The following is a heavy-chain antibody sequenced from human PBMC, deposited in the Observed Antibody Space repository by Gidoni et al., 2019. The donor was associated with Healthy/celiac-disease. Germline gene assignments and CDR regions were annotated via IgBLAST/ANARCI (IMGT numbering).Heavy chain of an antibody. J-gene: IGHJ4*02. V-gene: IGHV4-34*01. D-gene: IGHD2-15*01. CDR2: INHSGST. CDR1: GGSFSGYY. Sequence: QVQLQQWGAGLLKPSETLSLTCAVYGGSFSGYYWSWIRQPPGKGLEWIGEINHSGSTNYNPSLKSRVTISVDTSKNQFSLKLSSVTAADTAVYYCARWDGRLPVARNFDYWGQGTLVTVSS. CDR3: ARWDGRLPVARNFDY.